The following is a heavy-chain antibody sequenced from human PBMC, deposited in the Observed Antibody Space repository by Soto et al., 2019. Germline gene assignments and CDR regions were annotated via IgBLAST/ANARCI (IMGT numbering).Heavy chain of an antibody. V-gene: IGHV3-48*01. J-gene: IGHJ3*02. CDR1: GFTFSSYS. D-gene: IGHD2-2*01. Sequence: EVQLVESGGGLVQPGGSLRLSCAASGFTFSSYSMNWVRQAPGKGLEWVSYISSSSSTIYYADSVKGRFTISRDNAKNSLYLQMNSLRAEDTAVYYCARDWGYCSSTSCYDAFVIWGQGTMVTVSS. CDR3: ARDWGYCSSTSCYDAFVI. CDR2: ISSSSSTI.